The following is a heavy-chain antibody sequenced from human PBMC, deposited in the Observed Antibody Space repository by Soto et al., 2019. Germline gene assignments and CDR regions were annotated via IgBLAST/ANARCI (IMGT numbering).Heavy chain of an antibody. D-gene: IGHD3-9*01. CDR2: IYYSGST. J-gene: IGHJ4*02. Sequence: SETLSLTCTVSGGSISSGGYYWSWIRQHPGKGLEWIGYIYYSGSTYYNPSLKSRVTISVDTSKNQFSLKLSSVTAADTAVYYCASLGAGYFPLDYWGQGTLVTVSS. CDR1: GGSISSGGYY. V-gene: IGHV4-31*03. CDR3: ASLGAGYFPLDY.